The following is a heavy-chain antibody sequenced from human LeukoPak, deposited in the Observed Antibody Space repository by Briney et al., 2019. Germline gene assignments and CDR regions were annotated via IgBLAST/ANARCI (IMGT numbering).Heavy chain of an antibody. Sequence: GGSLRLSCAASGFTFSDYYMSWIRQAPGKGLEGVSYISSSGSTMSYADSVKGRFTISRDNAKKSLFLQMNNLRAEDTAVYYCTRGIRGYSGLVVHWGQGTLVTVSS. CDR2: ISSSGSTM. V-gene: IGHV3-11*04. CDR3: TRGIRGYSGLVVH. D-gene: IGHD5-12*01. J-gene: IGHJ4*02. CDR1: GFTFSDYY.